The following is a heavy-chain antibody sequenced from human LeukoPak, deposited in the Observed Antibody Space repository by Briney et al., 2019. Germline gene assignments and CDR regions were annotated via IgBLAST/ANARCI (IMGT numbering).Heavy chain of an antibody. CDR2: ISNNGGYT. V-gene: IGHV3-23*01. J-gene: IGHJ4*02. D-gene: IGHD2-15*01. Sequence: GGSLRLSCAASGFTFSSSAMSWVRQAPGKGLEWVSAISNNGGYTYYADSVQGRFTISRDNSKSTLCLQMYSLRAEDTAVYFCAREDGYCSGGNCYSYFDSWGQGTLVTVSS. CDR1: GFTFSSSA. CDR3: AREDGYCSGGNCYSYFDS.